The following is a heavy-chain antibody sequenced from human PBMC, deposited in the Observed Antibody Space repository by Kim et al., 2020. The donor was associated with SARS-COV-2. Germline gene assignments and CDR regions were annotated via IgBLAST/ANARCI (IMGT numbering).Heavy chain of an antibody. CDR3: ARDHYGSGSYYNTPYY. CDR2: INPNSGGT. D-gene: IGHD3-10*01. V-gene: IGHV1-2*06. Sequence: ASVKVSCKASGYTFTGYYMHWVRQAPGQGLEWMGRINPNSGGTNYAQKFQGRVTMTRDTSISTAYMELSRLRSDDTAVYYCARDHYGSGSYYNTPYYWGQGTLVTVSS. CDR1: GYTFTGYY. J-gene: IGHJ4*02.